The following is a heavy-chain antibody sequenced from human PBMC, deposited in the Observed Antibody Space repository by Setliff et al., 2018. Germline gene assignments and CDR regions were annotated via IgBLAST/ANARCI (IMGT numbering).Heavy chain of an antibody. CDR2: IYTSGST. D-gene: IGHD3-22*01. V-gene: IGHV4-4*09. CDR1: GDSMNDNH. Sequence: SETLSLTCSVSGDSMNDNHWTWMRQPPGKGLEWIGYIYTSGSTNYNPSLKSRVTISLDMSKNQFSLKLSSVTAADTAVYYCARGSYFDSSGYSPDYFDYWGQGTLVTVSS. J-gene: IGHJ4*02. CDR3: ARGSYFDSSGYSPDYFDY.